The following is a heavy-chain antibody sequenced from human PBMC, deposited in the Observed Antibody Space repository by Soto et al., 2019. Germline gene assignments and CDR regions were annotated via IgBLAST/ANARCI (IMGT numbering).Heavy chain of an antibody. CDR2: MSYSGST. V-gene: IGHV4-59*01. Sequence: PSETLSLTCTVSGGSNSSYYWSWIRQSPGKGLEWIGYMSYSGSTTYNPSLKSRVTISLHTSNNQFSLDLNSVTAADTAVYYCARARNFLTGSYKGGFYYFDYWGQGTLVTVS. CDR3: ARARNFLTGSYKGGFYYFDY. D-gene: IGHD3-9*01. J-gene: IGHJ4*02. CDR1: GGSNSSYY.